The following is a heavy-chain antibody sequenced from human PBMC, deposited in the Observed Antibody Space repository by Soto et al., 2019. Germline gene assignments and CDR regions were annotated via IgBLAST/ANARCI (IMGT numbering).Heavy chain of an antibody. D-gene: IGHD5-18*01. CDR3: TTNSVDTAMGVYLWVWWTPGAFDI. CDR2: IKSKTDGGTT. V-gene: IGHV3-15*01. Sequence: GGSLRLSCAASGFTFSNAWMSWVRQAPGKGLEWVGGIKSKTDGGTTDYAAPGKGRFTISTDDSKHTLYLQMNSLKTEDTAVYYCTTNSVDTAMGVYLWVWWTPGAFDIWGQGTMVTVSS. CDR1: GFTFSNAW. J-gene: IGHJ3*02.